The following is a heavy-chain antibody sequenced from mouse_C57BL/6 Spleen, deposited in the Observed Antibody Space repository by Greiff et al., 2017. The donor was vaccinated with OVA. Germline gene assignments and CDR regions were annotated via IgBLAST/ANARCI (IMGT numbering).Heavy chain of an antibody. V-gene: IGHV1-52*01. CDR2: IDPSDSET. Sequence: QVQLQQPGAELVRPGSSVKLSCKASGYTFTSYWMHWVKQRPIQGLEWIGNIDPSDSETHYNQKFKDKATLTVDKSSSTAYMQLSSLTSEDSAVYYCARTPTYYGSSYWYFDVWGTGTTVTVSS. J-gene: IGHJ1*03. D-gene: IGHD1-1*01. CDR3: ARTPTYYGSSYWYFDV. CDR1: GYTFTSYW.